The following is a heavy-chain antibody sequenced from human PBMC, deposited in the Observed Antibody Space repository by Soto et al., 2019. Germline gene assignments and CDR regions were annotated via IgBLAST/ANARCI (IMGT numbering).Heavy chain of an antibody. CDR1: GASISSRGFY. Sequence: QVQLQESGPGLVKPSQTLSLTCPVSGASISSRGFYWTRIRQLPGKGLEWIGYISYSGSTNYSPSLKSRLNISIDTSDNHFSLKLTSVTAADTAVYYCARQSTVTGNYYFDSWGQGTLVTVAT. J-gene: IGHJ4*02. CDR3: ARQSTVTGNYYFDS. V-gene: IGHV4-31*03. CDR2: ISYSGST. D-gene: IGHD4-17*01.